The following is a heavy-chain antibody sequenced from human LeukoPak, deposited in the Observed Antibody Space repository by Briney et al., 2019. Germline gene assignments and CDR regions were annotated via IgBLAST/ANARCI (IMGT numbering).Heavy chain of an antibody. J-gene: IGHJ6*03. CDR1: GYTFTGYY. Sequence: ASVKVSCKASGYTFTGYYMHWVRQAPGQGLEWMGWINPNSGGTNYAQKFQGRVTMTRDTAISTAYMELSRLRSDDTAVYYFARVAPGGFDFHYYYYYMDVWGKGTTVTVSS. D-gene: IGHD5-12*01. CDR3: ARVAPGGFDFHYYYYYMDV. CDR2: INPNSGGT. V-gene: IGHV1-2*02.